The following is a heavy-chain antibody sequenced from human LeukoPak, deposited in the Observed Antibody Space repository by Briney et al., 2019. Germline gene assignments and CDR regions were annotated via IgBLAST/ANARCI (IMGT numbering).Heavy chain of an antibody. CDR3: ARALNPYYYDSSGYSTFDY. CDR1: GGTFSSHA. CDR2: IIPIFGTA. Sequence: SVKVSCKASGGTFSSHAISWVRQAPGQGLEWMGGIIPIFGTANYAQKFQGRVTITADEFTSTAYMELSSLRSDDTAVYYCARALNPYYYDSSGYSTFDYWGQGTLVTVSS. V-gene: IGHV1-69*13. D-gene: IGHD3-22*01. J-gene: IGHJ4*02.